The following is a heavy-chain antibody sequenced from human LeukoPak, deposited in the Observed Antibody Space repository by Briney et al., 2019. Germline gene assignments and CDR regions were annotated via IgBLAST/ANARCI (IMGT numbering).Heavy chain of an antibody. Sequence: GGSLRLSCAASGFTFSSYGMSWVRQAPGKGLEWVAVISYDGSNKYYADSVKGRFTISRDNSKNTLYLQMNSLRAEDTAVYYCAKGGAVTTLDYWGQGTLVTVSS. J-gene: IGHJ4*02. D-gene: IGHD4-17*01. CDR2: ISYDGSNK. V-gene: IGHV3-30*18. CDR3: AKGGAVTTLDY. CDR1: GFTFSSYG.